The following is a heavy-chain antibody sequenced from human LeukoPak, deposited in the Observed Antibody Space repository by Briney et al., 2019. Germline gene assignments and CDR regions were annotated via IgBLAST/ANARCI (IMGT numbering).Heavy chain of an antibody. CDR1: GGSISSGGYY. J-gene: IGHJ5*02. Sequence: SETLSLTCTVSGGSISSGGYYWSWIRQHPGKGLEWIGYIYYSGSTYYNPSLKSRVTISVDTSKNQFSLKLRSVTAADTAVYYRARLETGYDSGGYDGWFDPWGQGTLVTVSS. CDR3: ARLETGYDSGGYDGWFDP. CDR2: IYYSGST. D-gene: IGHD3-22*01. V-gene: IGHV4-31*03.